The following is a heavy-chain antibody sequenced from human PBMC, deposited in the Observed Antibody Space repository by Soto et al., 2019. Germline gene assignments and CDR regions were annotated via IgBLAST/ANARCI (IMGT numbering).Heavy chain of an antibody. CDR1: GYILTELS. CDR3: ARDTAMALPDA. Sequence: GASVKVSCKVSGYILTELSMHSGRQAPGKGLEWMGGFDPEDGETIYAQKFQGRVTMTEDTSTDTAYMELSSLRSDDTAVYYCARDTAMALPDAWGQGTLVTVSS. CDR2: FDPEDGET. J-gene: IGHJ4*02. D-gene: IGHD5-18*01. V-gene: IGHV1-24*01.